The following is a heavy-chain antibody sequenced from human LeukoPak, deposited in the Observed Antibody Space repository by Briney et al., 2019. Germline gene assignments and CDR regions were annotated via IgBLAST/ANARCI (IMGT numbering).Heavy chain of an antibody. CDR1: GFTFSSYW. D-gene: IGHD4-11*01. V-gene: IGHV3-7*01. J-gene: IGHJ4*02. Sequence: PGGSLRLSRAASGFTFSSYWMSWVRQAPGKGLEWVANIKQDGSEKYYVDSVKGRFTISRDNAKNSLYLQMNSLRAEDTAVYYCASKYSNFEFDYWGQGTLVTVSS. CDR3: ASKYSNFEFDY. CDR2: IKQDGSEK.